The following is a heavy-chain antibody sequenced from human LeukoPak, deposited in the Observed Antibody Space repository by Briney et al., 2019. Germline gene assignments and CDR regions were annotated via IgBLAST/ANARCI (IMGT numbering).Heavy chain of an antibody. CDR2: ISGSGGRT. CDR1: GFTFSSYA. CDR3: AKGGGSGSYSRIDY. D-gene: IGHD3-10*01. J-gene: IGHJ4*02. Sequence: GGSLRLSCAASGFTFSSYAMSWVRQAPGKGLEWVSSISGSGGRTYYADSAKGRSTISRDNSKNTLYLQMNTLRVDDTAVYYRAKGGGSGSYSRIDYWGQGTLVTVSS. V-gene: IGHV3-23*01.